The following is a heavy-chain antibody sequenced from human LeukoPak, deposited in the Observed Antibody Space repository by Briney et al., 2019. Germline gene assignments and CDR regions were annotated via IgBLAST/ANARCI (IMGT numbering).Heavy chain of an antibody. CDR3: ARTEEGAVGY. V-gene: IGHV3-11*03. CDR1: GFTFSDYY. Sequence: PGGSLRLSCAASGFTFSDYYMSWIRQAPGKGLEWVSYITSTSYTSYADSVKGRFTISRDNAKNSLYLQMNSLRAEDTAVYYCARTEEGAVGYWGQGTLVTVSS. J-gene: IGHJ4*02. CDR2: ITSTSYT. D-gene: IGHD6-13*01.